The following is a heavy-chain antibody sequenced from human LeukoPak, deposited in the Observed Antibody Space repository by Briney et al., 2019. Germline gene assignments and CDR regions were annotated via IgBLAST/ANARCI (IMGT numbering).Heavy chain of an antibody. Sequence: GGSLRLSCAASGFTFSSYSMNWVRQAPGKGLEWVSYISSSTNTIYYADSVKGRFTISRDNAKNSLYLQMNSLRAEDTAVYYCARMVRGVIEGFDPWGQGTLVTVSS. J-gene: IGHJ5*02. CDR2: ISSSTNTI. D-gene: IGHD3-10*01. V-gene: IGHV3-48*04. CDR3: ARMVRGVIEGFDP. CDR1: GFTFSSYS.